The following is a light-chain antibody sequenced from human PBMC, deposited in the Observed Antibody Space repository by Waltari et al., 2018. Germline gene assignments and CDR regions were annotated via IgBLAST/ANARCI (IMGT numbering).Light chain of an antibody. V-gene: IGKV1-12*01. CDR2: KAS. CDR1: QSISSW. CDR3: LQYSSSPLT. J-gene: IGKJ4*01. Sequence: DIQMTQSPSSLSASVGDTVPITCRASQSISSWLDWYLQKPGKAPKLLIYKASSLQGGVPSRFSGSGSGTDFTLTISSLQPEDFATYYCLQYSSSPLTFGGGTKVEIK.